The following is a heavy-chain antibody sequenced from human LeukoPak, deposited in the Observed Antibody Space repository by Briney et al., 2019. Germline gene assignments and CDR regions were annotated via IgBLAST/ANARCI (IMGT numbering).Heavy chain of an antibody. V-gene: IGHV4-39*01. Sequence: SETLSLTCTVSGGPVSSTSHHWDWIRQPPGQGLEWIGSIFYSGSTYYSPSLKSRVTISVDTSKNQFSLNLSSVTAADTAVYYCARNKGRYGSGRVHFDPWGQGTLVTVSS. D-gene: IGHD3-10*01. CDR1: GGPVSSTSHH. CDR2: IFYSGST. J-gene: IGHJ5*02. CDR3: ARNKGRYGSGRVHFDP.